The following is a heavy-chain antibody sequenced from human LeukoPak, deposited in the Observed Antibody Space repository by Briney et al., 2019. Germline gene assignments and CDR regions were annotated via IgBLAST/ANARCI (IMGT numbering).Heavy chain of an antibody. J-gene: IGHJ5*02. CDR1: GGTFSSYA. CDR3: ARDSSGWPNWFDP. Sequence: ASVKVSCKASGGTFSSYAISWVRQAPGQGLEWMGWISAYDGNTNYAQKLQGRVTMTTDTSTSTAYMELRSLRSDDTAVYYCARDSSGWPNWFDPWGQGTLVTVSS. V-gene: IGHV1-18*01. CDR2: ISAYDGNT. D-gene: IGHD6-19*01.